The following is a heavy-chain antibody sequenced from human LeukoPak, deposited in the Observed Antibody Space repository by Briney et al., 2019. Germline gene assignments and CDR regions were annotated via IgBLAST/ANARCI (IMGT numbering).Heavy chain of an antibody. CDR3: ARDVGGIQLL. V-gene: IGHV4-59*01. CDR2: IYYSGST. J-gene: IGHJ4*02. CDR1: GGSISSYY. D-gene: IGHD5-18*01. Sequence: SETLSLTCTVSGGSISSYYWSWIRQPPGQGLEWIGYIYYSGSTNYNPSLKSRVTISVDTSKNQFSLKLSSVTAADTAVYYCARDVGGIQLLWGQGTLVTVSS.